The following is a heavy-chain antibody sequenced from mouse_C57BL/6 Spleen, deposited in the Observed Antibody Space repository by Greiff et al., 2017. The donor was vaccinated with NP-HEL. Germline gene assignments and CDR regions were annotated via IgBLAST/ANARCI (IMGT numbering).Heavy chain of an antibody. V-gene: IGHV1-72*01. J-gene: IGHJ1*03. Sequence: QVQLKQPGAELVKPGASVKLSCKASGYTFTSYWMHWVKQRPGRGLEWIGRIDPNSGGTKYNEKFKSKATLTVDKPSSTAYMQLSSLTSEDSAVYYCARDYDGYYDWYFDVWGTGTTVTVSS. CDR2: IDPNSGGT. CDR1: GYTFTSYW. CDR3: ARDYDGYYDWYFDV. D-gene: IGHD2-3*01.